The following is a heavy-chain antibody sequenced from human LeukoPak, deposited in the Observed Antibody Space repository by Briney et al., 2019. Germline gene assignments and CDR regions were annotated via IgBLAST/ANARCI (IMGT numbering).Heavy chain of an antibody. CDR1: GFPFTSFA. CDR3: AGYSSSWQRSIVPNYFDY. Sequence: GGSLRLSCAASGFPFTSFAIHWVRQAPGKGLEGVALISYDGSNKYYADSVKGRFTISRDNSKNTLYLQMNSLRAEDTAVYYCAGYSSSWQRSIVPNYFDYWGQGTLVTVSS. J-gene: IGHJ4*02. V-gene: IGHV3-30*04. CDR2: ISYDGSNK. D-gene: IGHD6-13*01.